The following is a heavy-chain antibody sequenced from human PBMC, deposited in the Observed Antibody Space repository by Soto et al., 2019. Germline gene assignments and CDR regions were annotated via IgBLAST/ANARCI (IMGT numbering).Heavy chain of an antibody. J-gene: IGHJ6*02. CDR3: AKRYCSSTSCLDYYGMDV. D-gene: IGHD2-2*01. Sequence: GGSLRLSCAASGFTFSSYSMNWVRQAPGKGLEWVSYISSSSSTIYYADSVKGRFTISRDNAKNSLYLQMNSLRDEDTAVYYCAKRYCSSTSCLDYYGMDVWGQGTTVTVSS. V-gene: IGHV3-48*02. CDR1: GFTFSSYS. CDR2: ISSSSSTI.